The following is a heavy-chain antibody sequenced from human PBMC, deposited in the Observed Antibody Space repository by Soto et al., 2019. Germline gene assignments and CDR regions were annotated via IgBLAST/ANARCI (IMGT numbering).Heavy chain of an antibody. CDR3: ARLPNSSSWYSDYYYYGMDV. D-gene: IGHD6-13*01. CDR1: GGSISSSSYY. Sequence: SETLSLTCTVSGGSISSSSYYWGWIRQPPGKGLERIGSIYYSGSTYYNPSLKSRVTISVDTSKNQFSLKLSSVTAADTAVYYCARLPNSSSWYSDYYYYGMDVWGQGTTVTVSS. J-gene: IGHJ6*02. CDR2: IYYSGST. V-gene: IGHV4-39*01.